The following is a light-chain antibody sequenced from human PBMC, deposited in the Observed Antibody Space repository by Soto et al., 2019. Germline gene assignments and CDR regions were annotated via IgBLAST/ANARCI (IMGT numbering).Light chain of an antibody. V-gene: IGLV1-40*01. J-gene: IGLJ3*02. CDR2: DNT. Sequence: QSVLTQPPSVSGAPGQTVTISCTGSSSNIGAVYDVHWYQQLPGRAPKLLIYDNTNRPSGVPDRFSGSKSGTSASLTITGLQAEDEADYYCQSYDSRLRGSKVFGGGTKLTVL. CDR1: SSNIGAVYD. CDR3: QSYDSRLRGSKV.